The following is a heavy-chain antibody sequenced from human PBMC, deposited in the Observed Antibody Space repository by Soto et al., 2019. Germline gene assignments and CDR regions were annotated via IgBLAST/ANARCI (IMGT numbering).Heavy chain of an antibody. J-gene: IGHJ6*02. CDR1: GFTLSGYD. Sequence: EVQLVESGGGLVQPGGSLRLSCAASGFTLSGYDIHWVRQATRKGLEWVAGIGSAGHTYYEDSVKGRFTISRENAKYSSYLQMSSLRIGDTAVYYCTRKTPTNGMAAWGQGTTVSVSS. V-gene: IGHV3-13*01. CDR2: IGSAGHT. D-gene: IGHD2-15*01. CDR3: TRKTPTNGMAA.